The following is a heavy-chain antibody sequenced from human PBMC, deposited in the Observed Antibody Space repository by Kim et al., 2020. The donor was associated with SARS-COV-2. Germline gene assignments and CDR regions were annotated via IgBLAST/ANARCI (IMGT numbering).Heavy chain of an antibody. CDR2: ISSSGSSI. CDR1: GFTFSSYE. Sequence: GGSLRLSCAASGFTFSSYEMNWVRQAPGKGLEWVSYISSSGSSIYYADSVKGLFTISRDNAKNSLYLQMNSLRAEDTAVYYCARDRAFGGVIEISYYFDYWGQGTLVTVSS. D-gene: IGHD3-16*02. J-gene: IGHJ4*02. V-gene: IGHV3-48*03. CDR3: ARDRAFGGVIEISYYFDY.